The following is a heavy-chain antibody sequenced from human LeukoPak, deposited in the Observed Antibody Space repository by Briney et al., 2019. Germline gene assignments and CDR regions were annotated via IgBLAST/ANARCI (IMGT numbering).Heavy chain of an antibody. CDR3: ARRVGSSESSYYFDY. V-gene: IGHV3-74*01. CDR1: GFTFNIYW. D-gene: IGHD3-22*01. Sequence: GGSLRLSCAASGFTFNIYWMHWVRQAPGKGLVWVSLISSDGRITSYADSVKGRFTISRDNAKNTVYLQMNSLRVEDTAVYYCARRVGSSESSYYFDYWGQGTLVTVSS. CDR2: ISSDGRIT. J-gene: IGHJ4*02.